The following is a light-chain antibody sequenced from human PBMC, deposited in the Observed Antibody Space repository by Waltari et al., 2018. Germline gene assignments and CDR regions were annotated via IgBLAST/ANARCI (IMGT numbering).Light chain of an antibody. Sequence: EIVLTQSPGTLFLSPGERATLSCRASQSVYSNSLAWYQQRPGQAPRLLSYAASSRATDIPDRFIGSGSGTDFTLTISRLEAEDFAVYYCQQYGSPPLYTFGQGTKLEIK. V-gene: IGKV3-20*01. CDR2: AAS. J-gene: IGKJ2*01. CDR1: QSVYSNS. CDR3: QQYGSPPLYT.